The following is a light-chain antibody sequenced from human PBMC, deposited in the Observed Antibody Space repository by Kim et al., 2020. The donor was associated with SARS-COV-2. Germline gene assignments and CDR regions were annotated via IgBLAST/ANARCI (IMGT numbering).Light chain of an antibody. CDR3: QAWVSRIV. CDR2: KDN. Sequence: VSVYPGQTASITCSGDRLEDKYASWYQQKPGQSPVQVISKDNKRPSGIPERFSGSNSGNTATLTISGTQAMYEAGYYCQAWVSRIVFGGGTQLTVL. CDR1: RLEDKY. J-gene: IGLJ2*01. V-gene: IGLV3-1*01.